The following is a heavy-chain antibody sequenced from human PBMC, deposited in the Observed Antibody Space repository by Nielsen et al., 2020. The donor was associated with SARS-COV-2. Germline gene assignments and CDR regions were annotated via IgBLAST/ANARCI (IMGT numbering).Heavy chain of an antibody. CDR3: ATLGGGLYYYYGMDV. CDR1: GFTFSDHY. J-gene: IGHJ6*02. CDR2: ISWNSGSI. Sequence: GGSLRLSCAASGFTFSDHYMTWIRQTPGKGLEWVSGISWNSGSIGYADSVKGRFTISRDNAKNSLYLQMNSLRAEDTALYYCATLGGGLYYYYGMDVWGQGTTVTVSS. D-gene: IGHD2-15*01. V-gene: IGHV3-9*01.